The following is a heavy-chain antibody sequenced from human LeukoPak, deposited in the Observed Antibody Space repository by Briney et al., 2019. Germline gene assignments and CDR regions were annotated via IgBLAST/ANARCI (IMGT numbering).Heavy chain of an antibody. Sequence: PSETLSLTCTVSGGSISSGGYYWSWIRQHPGKGLEWIGYIYYSGSTYYNPSLKSRVTTSVDTSKNQFSLKLSSVTAADTAVYYCARGWDTAMAPRRDYWGQGTLVTVSS. CDR2: IYYSGST. V-gene: IGHV4-31*03. CDR1: GGSISSGGYY. J-gene: IGHJ4*02. D-gene: IGHD5-18*01. CDR3: ARGWDTAMAPRRDY.